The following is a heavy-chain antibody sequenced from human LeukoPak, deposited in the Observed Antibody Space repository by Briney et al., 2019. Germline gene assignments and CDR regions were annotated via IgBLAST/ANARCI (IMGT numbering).Heavy chain of an antibody. CDR3: ARVTGYDY. D-gene: IGHD3-10*01. J-gene: IGHJ4*02. CDR2: IYYSGST. CDR1: GGSISSYY. Sequence: SETLSLTCTVSGGSISSYYWSWIRQPPGKGLEWIGYIYYSGSTNYNPSLKSRVTISVETSKNEFSLKLRSVTAADTAVYYCARVTGYDYWGQGTLVTVPS. V-gene: IGHV4-59*01.